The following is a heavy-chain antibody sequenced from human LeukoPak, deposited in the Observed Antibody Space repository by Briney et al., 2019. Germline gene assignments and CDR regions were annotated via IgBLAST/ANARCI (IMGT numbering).Heavy chain of an antibody. V-gene: IGHV1-69*05. Sequence: GASVKVSCKASGDTFSSFAITWVRQAPGQGLEWMGGVIPVFGTVNYARRFQGRVTITTDGSKSTAYMELSSLRSEDTAVYYCARATHSGSYYYYMDVWGTGTTVTVSS. CDR2: VIPVFGTV. D-gene: IGHD1-26*01. J-gene: IGHJ6*03. CDR1: GDTFSSFA. CDR3: ARATHSGSYYYYMDV.